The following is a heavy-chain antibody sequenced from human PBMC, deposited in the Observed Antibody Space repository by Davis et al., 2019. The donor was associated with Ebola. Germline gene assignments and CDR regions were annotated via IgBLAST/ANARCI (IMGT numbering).Heavy chain of an antibody. CDR2: IKQDGSEK. Sequence: GGSLRLSCAASGFTFSSYWMSWVRQAPGKGLEWVANIKQDGSEKYYVDSVKGRFTISRDNAKNSLYLQMSNLRAEDTALYYCAKDGLLWFGEPFGYWGQGTLVTVSA. CDR1: GFTFSSYW. J-gene: IGHJ4*02. V-gene: IGHV3-7*03. CDR3: AKDGLLWFGEPFGY. D-gene: IGHD3-10*01.